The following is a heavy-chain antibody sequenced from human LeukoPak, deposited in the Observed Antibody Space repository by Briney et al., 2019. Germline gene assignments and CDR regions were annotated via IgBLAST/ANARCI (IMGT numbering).Heavy chain of an antibody. CDR1: GFTFSSYW. V-gene: IGHV3-23*01. CDR3: AKDRYSSSEPFDY. Sequence: PGGSLRLSCAASGFTFSSYWMSWVRQAPGKGLEWVSAISGSGGSTYYADSVKGRFTISRDNSKNTLYLQMNSLRAEDTAAYYCAKDRYSSSEPFDYWGQGTLVTVSS. CDR2: ISGSGGST. J-gene: IGHJ4*02. D-gene: IGHD6-6*01.